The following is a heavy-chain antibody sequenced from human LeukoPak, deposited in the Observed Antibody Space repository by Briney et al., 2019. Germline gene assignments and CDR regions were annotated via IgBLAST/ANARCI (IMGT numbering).Heavy chain of an antibody. J-gene: IGHJ4*02. V-gene: IGHV3-21*01. CDR1: GFTFTDFY. CDR2: ISSSSSYI. D-gene: IGHD6-19*01. Sequence: GGSLRLSCAASGFTFTDFYMNWVRQAPGKGLEWVSSISSSSSYIYYADSVKGRFTISRDNAKNSLYLHMNSLRAEDTAVYYCARTGAVAGPPTGYWGQGTLVTVSS. CDR3: ARTGAVAGPPTGY.